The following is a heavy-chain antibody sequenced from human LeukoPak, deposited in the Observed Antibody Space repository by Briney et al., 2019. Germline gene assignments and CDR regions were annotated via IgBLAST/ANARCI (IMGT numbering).Heavy chain of an antibody. D-gene: IGHD2-8*01. Sequence: GRSLRLSCAASGFTFSSYAMHWVRQAPGKGLEWVAVISYDGSNKYYADSVKGRFTISRDNSKNTLYLQMNSLRAEDTAVYYCAREMEDWYFDLWGRGTLVTVSS. J-gene: IGHJ2*01. CDR3: AREMEDWYFDL. V-gene: IGHV3-30-3*01. CDR1: GFTFSSYA. CDR2: ISYDGSNK.